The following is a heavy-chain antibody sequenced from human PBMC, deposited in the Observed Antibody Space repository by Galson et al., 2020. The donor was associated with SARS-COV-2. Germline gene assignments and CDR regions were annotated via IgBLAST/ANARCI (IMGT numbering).Heavy chain of an antibody. D-gene: IGHD3-10*01. CDR3: AREYYSGSGRYWQVFFYYGMDV. CDR1: GGSISSGSYY. CDR2: INPSGSP. Sequence: SETLSLTCTVSGGSISSGSYYWSWIRQPAGKGLEWIGRINPSGSPNYNPSLKSRVTISINTSKNQFSLKLSSVTAADTAVYYCAREYYSGSGRYWQVFFYYGMDVWGQGTTVTVS. V-gene: IGHV4-61*02. J-gene: IGHJ6*02.